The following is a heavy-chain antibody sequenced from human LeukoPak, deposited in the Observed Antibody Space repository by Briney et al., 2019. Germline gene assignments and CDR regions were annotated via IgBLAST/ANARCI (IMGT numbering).Heavy chain of an antibody. CDR2: IYYSGST. CDR3: ARDPGWGVVSGFDI. J-gene: IGHJ3*02. D-gene: IGHD3-3*01. V-gene: IGHV4-39*07. Sequence: PSETLSLTCTVSGGSISSSSYYWGWIRQPPGKGLEWIGSIYYSGSTNYNPSLKSRVTISVDTSKNQFSLKLSSVTAADTAVYYCARDPGWGVVSGFDIWGQGTMVTVSS. CDR1: GGSISSSSYY.